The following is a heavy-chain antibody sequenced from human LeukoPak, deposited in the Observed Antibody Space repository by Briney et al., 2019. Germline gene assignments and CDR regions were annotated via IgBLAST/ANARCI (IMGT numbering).Heavy chain of an antibody. J-gene: IGHJ3*02. CDR2: IYYSGST. Sequence: SETLSLTCTVSGGSISSSSYYWGWIRQPPGKGLEWIGSIYYSGSTYYNPSLKSRVTISVDTSKNQFSLKLSSVTAADTAVYYCARIMAGTGAFDIWGQGTMVTVSS. CDR1: GGSISSSSYY. CDR3: ARIMAGTGAFDI. V-gene: IGHV4-39*07. D-gene: IGHD6-19*01.